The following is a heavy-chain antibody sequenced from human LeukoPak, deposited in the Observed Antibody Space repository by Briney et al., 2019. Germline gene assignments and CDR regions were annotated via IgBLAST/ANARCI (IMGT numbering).Heavy chain of an antibody. CDR2: IYYSGST. D-gene: IGHD3-3*02. Sequence: SETLSLTCTVSGGSVSSGGYYWSRVRQHPGKGLEWIGHIYYSGSTYYNPSLKSRVTISVDTSKNQFSLKLSSVTAADTAVYFCARVSSSFSLPRPGWFDPWGQGTLVTVSS. CDR3: ARVSSSFSLPRPGWFDP. J-gene: IGHJ5*02. V-gene: IGHV4-31*03. CDR1: GGSVSSGGYY.